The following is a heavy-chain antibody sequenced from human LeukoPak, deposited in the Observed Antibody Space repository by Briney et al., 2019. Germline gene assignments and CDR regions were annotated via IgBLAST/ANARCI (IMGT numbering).Heavy chain of an antibody. V-gene: IGHV1-69*13. CDR1: GGTFSSYA. J-gene: IGHJ6*03. Sequence: ASVKVSCKASGGTFSSYAISWVRQAPGQGLEWMGGIIPIFGTANYAQKFQGRVTITADESTSTAYMELSSLRSEDTAVYYCARGFTGFGNYYYYYMDVWGKGTTVTVSS. D-gene: IGHD3-3*01. CDR3: ARGFTGFGNYYYYYMDV. CDR2: IIPIFGTA.